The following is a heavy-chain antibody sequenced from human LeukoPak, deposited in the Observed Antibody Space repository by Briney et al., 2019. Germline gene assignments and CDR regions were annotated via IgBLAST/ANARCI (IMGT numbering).Heavy chain of an antibody. V-gene: IGHV1-69*04. CDR2: IIPILGIA. Sequence: ASVKVSCKASGGTFSSYAISWVRQAPGQGLEWMGRIIPILGIANYAQKFQGRVTITADKSTSTAYMELSSLRSEDTAVYYCAPETVVGATHGVDYWGQGTLVTVSS. D-gene: IGHD1-26*01. J-gene: IGHJ4*02. CDR1: GGTFSSYA. CDR3: APETVVGATHGVDY.